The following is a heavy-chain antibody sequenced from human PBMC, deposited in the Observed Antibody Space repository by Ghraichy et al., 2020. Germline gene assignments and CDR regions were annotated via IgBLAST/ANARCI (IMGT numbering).Heavy chain of an antibody. CDR3: AKSLTTVTNYDY. D-gene: IGHD4-17*01. Sequence: GGSLRLSCAASGFTFSSYAMSWVRQAPGKGLEWVSAISGSARSTYYADSVKGRFSISRDNSKNTLYLQMNSLRAEDTAVYYCAKSLTTVTNYDYWGQGTLVTVSS. CDR1: GFTFSSYA. J-gene: IGHJ4*02. CDR2: ISGSARST. V-gene: IGHV3-23*01.